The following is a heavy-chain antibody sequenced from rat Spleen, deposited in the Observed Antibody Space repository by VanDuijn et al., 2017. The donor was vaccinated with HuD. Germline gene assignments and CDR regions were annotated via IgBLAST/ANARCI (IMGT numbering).Heavy chain of an antibody. CDR3: TRGGNYALDA. CDR1: GFTFNNYG. V-gene: IGHV5-29*01. J-gene: IGHJ4*01. D-gene: IGHD1-10*01. CDR2: ISYDGSST. Sequence: EVQLVESGGGLVQPGRSLKLSCAASGFTFNNYGMAWVRQAPTKGLEWVATISYDGSSTYYRDSVRGRFTISSDNAKSTLYLQMDSLRSEDTATYYCTRGGNYALDAWGQGASVTVSS.